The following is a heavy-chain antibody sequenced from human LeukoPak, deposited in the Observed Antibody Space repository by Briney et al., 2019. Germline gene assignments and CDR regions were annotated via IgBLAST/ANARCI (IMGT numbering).Heavy chain of an antibody. CDR3: ARDSWDTAMVPLLFDY. D-gene: IGHD5-18*01. V-gene: IGHV6-1*01. CDR2: TYYRSKWYN. J-gene: IGHJ4*02. CDR1: GDSVSSNSAA. Sequence: SQTLSLTRALSGDSVSSNSAAWNWIRQSPSRGLEWLGRTYYRSKWYNDYAVSVKSRITINPDTSKNQFSLQLNSVTPEDTAVYYCARDSWDTAMVPLLFDYWGQGTLVTVSS.